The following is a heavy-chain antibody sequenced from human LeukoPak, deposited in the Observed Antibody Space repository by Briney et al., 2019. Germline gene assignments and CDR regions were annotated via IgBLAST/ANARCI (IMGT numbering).Heavy chain of an antibody. CDR2: IYSGGST. V-gene: IGHV3-53*01. CDR1: GFIVSNNY. D-gene: IGHD2-2*01. CDR3: TRGSGGYQLPSYNWFDP. J-gene: IGHJ5*02. Sequence: GGSLRLSCVASGFIVSNNYMSWVRQAPGKGLEWVSVIYSGGSTYYTDSVKGRFTISRDNSKNTLYLQMNNLRAEDTAVYYCTRGSGGYQLPSYNWFDPWGQGTLVTVSS.